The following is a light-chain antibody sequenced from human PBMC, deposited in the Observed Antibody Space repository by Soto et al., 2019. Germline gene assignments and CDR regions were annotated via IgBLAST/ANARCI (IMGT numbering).Light chain of an antibody. Sequence: DIVLTQTPLSLSVTPGQPASISCKSSQSLVFADGKTYFYWYLQKAGQPPQLLIHDISNRFSGVTDRFSGSGSVTDFTLTISRVEAEDAGVYYCMQTVQHPWTVGQGTTVQV. J-gene: IGKJ1*01. CDR3: MQTVQHPWT. CDR1: QSLVFADGKTY. CDR2: DIS. V-gene: IGKV2D-29*01.